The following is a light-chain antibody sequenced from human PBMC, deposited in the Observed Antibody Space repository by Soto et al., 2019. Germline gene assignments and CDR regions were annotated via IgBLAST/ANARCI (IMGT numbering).Light chain of an antibody. CDR1: RSNIGSNT. V-gene: IGLV1-44*01. Sequence: QSVLTQPPSTSGTPGQRVTISCSGSRSNIGSNTVTWYQQLPGTAPKLLIYSNNQRPSGVPDRFSGSKSGNTASLTISGLQADDEADYFCCSYTASDIWVFGGGTKVTVL. J-gene: IGLJ3*02. CDR2: SNN. CDR3: CSYTASDIWV.